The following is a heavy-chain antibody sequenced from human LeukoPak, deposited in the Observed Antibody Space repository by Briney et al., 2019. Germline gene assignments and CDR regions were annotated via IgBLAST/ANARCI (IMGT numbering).Heavy chain of an antibody. J-gene: IGHJ4*02. CDR1: GFTFSGDG. CDR2: IQYDGSNK. CDR3: AKFPPVSITLSTTDY. V-gene: IGHV3-30*02. D-gene: IGHD5/OR15-5a*01. Sequence: GGSLRLSCAASGFTFSGDGMHWVRQAPGKGLEWVAFIQYDGSNKYYADSVKGRFTISRDNSKNTLYLQMNSLRTEDTAVYYCAKFPPVSITLSTTDYWGQGTLVTVSS.